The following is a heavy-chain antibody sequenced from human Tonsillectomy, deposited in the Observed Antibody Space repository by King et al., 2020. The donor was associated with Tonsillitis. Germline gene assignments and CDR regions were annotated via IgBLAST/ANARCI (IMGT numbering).Heavy chain of an antibody. CDR2: INPDSGDT. CDR1: GDTFGGHH. Sequence: QLVQSGAEVRKPGASVSVSCKASGDTFGGHHVHWVRQAPGQGLEWMGWINPDSGDTNFAAIFLGRVTMTVTKDTSISTAYMGLSSLRPDDTAAYYCATFALASGSSDSSAYRYFRHWGQGTLVTVSS. J-gene: IGHJ1*01. V-gene: IGHV1-2*02. CDR3: ATFALASGSSDSSAYRYFRH. D-gene: IGHD3-22*01.